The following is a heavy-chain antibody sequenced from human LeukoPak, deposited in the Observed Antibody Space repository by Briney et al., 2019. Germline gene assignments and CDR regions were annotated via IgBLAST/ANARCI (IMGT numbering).Heavy chain of an antibody. V-gene: IGHV3-7*01. CDR1: GFTFSSYW. D-gene: IGHD6-13*01. CDR3: AGDQGSSSSWYFDY. J-gene: IGHJ4*02. Sequence: GGSLRLSCAASGFTFSSYWMSWVRQAPGKGLEWVANIKQDGSEKYYVDSVKGRFTISRDNAKNSLYLQMNSLRAEDTAVYYCAGDQGSSSSWYFDYWGQGTLVTVSS. CDR2: IKQDGSEK.